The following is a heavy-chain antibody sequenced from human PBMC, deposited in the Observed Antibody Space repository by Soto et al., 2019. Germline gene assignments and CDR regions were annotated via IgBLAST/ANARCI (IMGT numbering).Heavy chain of an antibody. CDR2: ISTANGKT. D-gene: IGHD4-17*01. CDR1: GYTFANYG. CDR3: ARGTLRYYAMDV. V-gene: IGHV1-3*04. Sequence: QVHLVQSGAEVERPGASVKVSCKASGYTFANYGIHWVRQAPGHRLEWMGWISTANGKTKYSEKFQGRVTLTRDTYATTAYMEVSSLQIEDTAVYYCARGTLRYYAMDVWGQGTLVTVSS. J-gene: IGHJ6*02.